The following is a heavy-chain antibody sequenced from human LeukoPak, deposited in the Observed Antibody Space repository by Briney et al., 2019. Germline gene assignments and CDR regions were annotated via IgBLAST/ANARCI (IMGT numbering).Heavy chain of an antibody. J-gene: IGHJ5*02. CDR1: GFTFSSFE. Sequence: GSLRLSCAASGFTFSSFEMNWVRQAPGRGLEWVSYISYSGSTIYYADSVKGRFTISRDNAKNSLYLQMNSLRAEDTAVYYCAREPSGYCSSTSCYHWFDPWGQGTLVTVSS. D-gene: IGHD2-2*03. V-gene: IGHV3-48*03. CDR2: ISYSGSTI. CDR3: AREPSGYCSSTSCYHWFDP.